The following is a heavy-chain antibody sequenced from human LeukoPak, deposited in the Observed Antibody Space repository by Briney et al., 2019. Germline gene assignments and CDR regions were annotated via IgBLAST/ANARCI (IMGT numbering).Heavy chain of an antibody. CDR2: IYYSGST. D-gene: IGHD4-23*01. CDR1: GGSISRSVHS. Sequence: SETLSLTCTVSGGSISRSVHSWNWIRQPAGKGLEWIGSIYYSGSTYYNPSLKSRVTISVDTSKNQFSLKLSSVTAADTAVYYCARLTVTVVPDYYYYYMDVWGKGTTVTVSS. CDR3: ARLTVTVVPDYYYYYMDV. J-gene: IGHJ6*03. V-gene: IGHV4-39*07.